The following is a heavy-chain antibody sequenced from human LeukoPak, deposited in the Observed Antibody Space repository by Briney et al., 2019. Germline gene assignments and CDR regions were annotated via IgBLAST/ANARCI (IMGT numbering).Heavy chain of an antibody. CDR2: IYYSGST. CDR1: GGSISSSSYY. J-gene: IGHJ6*03. CDR3: ASRRGVYGRGYYYMDV. Sequence: SETLSLTCTVSGGSISSSSYYWGWIRQPPGKGLEWIGSIYYSGSTYYNPSLKSRVTISVDTSKNQFSLKLSSVTAADTAVYYCASRRGVYGRGYYYMDVWGKGTTVTVSS. V-gene: IGHV4-39*07. D-gene: IGHD5/OR15-5a*01.